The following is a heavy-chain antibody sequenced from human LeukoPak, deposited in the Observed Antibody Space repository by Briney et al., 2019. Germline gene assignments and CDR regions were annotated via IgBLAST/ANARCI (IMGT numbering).Heavy chain of an antibody. V-gene: IGHV4-38-2*02. CDR3: ARGFLETNYDY. Sequence: SETLSLTCNVSGYSISRAYYWGWIRQSPEKGLEWIATIHYTGSTYYNPSFKSRVTISVDTSKNQFSVKLTSVTAADTAVYYCARGFLETNYDYRGQGTLVTVSS. D-gene: IGHD3-3*01. CDR2: IHYTGST. J-gene: IGHJ4*02. CDR1: GYSISRAYY.